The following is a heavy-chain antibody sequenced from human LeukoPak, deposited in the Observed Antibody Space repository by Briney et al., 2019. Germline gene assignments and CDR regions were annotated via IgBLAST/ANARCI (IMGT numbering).Heavy chain of an antibody. D-gene: IGHD4-17*01. CDR3: AIIYGDFSDFDN. Sequence: PSETLSLTCAVYGGSLSGYYWSWIRQPPGKGLEWIGEFTHHGRTHYNPSLKSRVTMSVDTSKNQFSLKLSSATAADTAVYYCAIIYGDFSDFDNWGQGTLVTVSS. J-gene: IGHJ4*02. V-gene: IGHV4-34*01. CDR1: GGSLSGYY. CDR2: FTHHGRT.